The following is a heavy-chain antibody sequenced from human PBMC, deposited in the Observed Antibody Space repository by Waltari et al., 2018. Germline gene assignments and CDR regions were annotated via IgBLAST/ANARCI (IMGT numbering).Heavy chain of an antibody. J-gene: IGHJ4*02. CDR1: GYSISSGYY. V-gene: IGHV4-38-2*02. Sequence: QVQLQESGPGLVKPSETLSLTCTVSGYSISSGYYWGCIRQPPGKGLEWIGSIYHSGSTYYNPSLKSRVTISVDTSKNPFSLKLSSVTAADTAVYYCARDPENFWSGPIDYWGQGTLVTVSS. D-gene: IGHD3-3*01. CDR3: ARDPENFWSGPIDY. CDR2: IYHSGST.